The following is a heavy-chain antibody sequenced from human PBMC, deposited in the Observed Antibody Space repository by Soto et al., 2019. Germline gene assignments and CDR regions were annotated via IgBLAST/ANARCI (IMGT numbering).Heavy chain of an antibody. CDR1: GYSISSGYY. CDR2: IYHSGST. V-gene: IGHV4-38-2*01. Sequence: PSETLSLTCAVSGYSISSGYYWGWIRQPPGKGLEWIGSIYHSGSTYYNPSLKSRVTISVDTSKNQFSLNLSSVTAADTAKYYCAKGFRSLEWYSLAPFDYWGQGALVTVSS. J-gene: IGHJ4*02. CDR3: AKGFRSLEWYSLAPFDY. D-gene: IGHD3-3*01.